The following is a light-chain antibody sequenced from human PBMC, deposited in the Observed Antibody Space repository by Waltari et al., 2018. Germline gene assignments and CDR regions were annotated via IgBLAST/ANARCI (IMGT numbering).Light chain of an antibody. CDR2: DNN. J-gene: IGLJ3*02. V-gene: IGLV1-51*01. CDR3: GTWDSSLSAWV. CDR1: SSNIGNNY. Sequence: QSVLTQPPSVSAAPGQKVTISCSGSSSNIGNNYLSWYQQVPGTAPNLFIYDNNKRPSGIPDRFSGSKSGTSATLGITGLQTGDEAHYYCGTWDSSLSAWVFGGGTKLTVL.